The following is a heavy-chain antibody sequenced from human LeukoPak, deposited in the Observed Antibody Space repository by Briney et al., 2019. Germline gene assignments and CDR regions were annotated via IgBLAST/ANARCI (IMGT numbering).Heavy chain of an antibody. CDR1: GFAFSINW. V-gene: IGHV3-74*01. D-gene: IGHD3-3*01. CDR3: AKDHYWSIDY. Sequence: GGSLRLSCAASGFAFSINWMHWVRHAPGQGLVWVSRIKGDGISTNYADSVKGRFTISRDIAKNTLYLQMNSLRAEDTGVYYCAKDHYWSIDYWGRGTLVTVSS. CDR2: IKGDGIST. J-gene: IGHJ4*02.